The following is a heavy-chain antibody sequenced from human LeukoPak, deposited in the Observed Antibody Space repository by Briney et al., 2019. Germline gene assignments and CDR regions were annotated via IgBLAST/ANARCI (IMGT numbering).Heavy chain of an antibody. CDR1: GGSISSYY. J-gene: IGHJ4*02. V-gene: IGHV4-4*07. D-gene: IGHD6-13*01. Sequence: SETLSLTCTVSGGSISSYYWSWIRQPAGKGLEWIGRIYTSGSTNYNPSLKSRVTMSVDTSKNQFSLKLSSVTAADTAVYYCARDREYFVAAAGTKDYWGQGTLVTDSS. CDR2: IYTSGST. CDR3: ARDREYFVAAAGTKDY.